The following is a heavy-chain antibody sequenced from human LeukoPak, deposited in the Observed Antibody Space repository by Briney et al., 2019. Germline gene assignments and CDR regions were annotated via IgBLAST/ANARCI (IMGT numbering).Heavy chain of an antibody. V-gene: IGHV4-39*07. CDR2: TYYGGST. Sequence: PSETLSLTCTVSGASISSGGYYWGWIRQPPGKGLEWIESTYYGGSTYYNPSLQSRVTISVDTSKNQFSLKLTSVTAADTAVYYCARKGATWLWDAFDIWGQGTMVTVSS. CDR1: GASISSGGYY. D-gene: IGHD1-26*01. J-gene: IGHJ3*02. CDR3: ARKGATWLWDAFDI.